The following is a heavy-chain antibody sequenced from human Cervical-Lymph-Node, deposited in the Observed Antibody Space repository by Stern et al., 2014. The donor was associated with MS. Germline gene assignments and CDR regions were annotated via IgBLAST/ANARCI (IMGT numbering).Heavy chain of an antibody. CDR1: GYTFTSYG. J-gene: IGHJ6*02. D-gene: IGHD2-8*01. CDR3: ARDKMVFATHYYYYAMDV. V-gene: IGHV1-18*01. CDR2: ISAYNGNT. Sequence: VQLVQSGADVKKPGASVKVSCKASGYTFTSYGINWVRQAPGQGLEWMGWISAYNGNTHYAQKLKGRITMTTDTSTSTAYMELRSLRSDDTAVYYCARDKMVFATHYYYYAMDVWGQGTTVTVSS.